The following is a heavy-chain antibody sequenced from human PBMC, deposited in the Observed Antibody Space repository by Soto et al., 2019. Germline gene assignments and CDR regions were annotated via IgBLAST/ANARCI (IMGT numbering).Heavy chain of an antibody. CDR3: ARDGGTVVTYNWFDP. D-gene: IGHD2-21*02. Sequence: GGSLRLSCAASGFTFSSYAMHWVRQAPGKGLEWVAVISYDGSNKYYADSVKGRFTISRDNSRNTLYLQMNSLRAEDTAVYYCARDGGTVVTYNWFDPWGQGTLVTVSS. CDR2: ISYDGSNK. J-gene: IGHJ5*02. CDR1: GFTFSSYA. V-gene: IGHV3-30-3*01.